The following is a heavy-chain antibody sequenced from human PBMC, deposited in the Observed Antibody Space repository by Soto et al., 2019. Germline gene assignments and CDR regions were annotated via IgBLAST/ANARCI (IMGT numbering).Heavy chain of an antibody. D-gene: IGHD5-12*01. V-gene: IGHV5-10-1*01. CDR3: ARRGYSGYEHIDY. CDR1: GYSFTSYW. CDR2: IDPSDSYT. J-gene: IGHJ4*02. Sequence: PGESLKISCNGSGYSFTSYWISWVRQMPGKGLEWMGRIDPSDSYTNYSPSFQGHVTISADKSISTAYLQWSSLKASDTAMYYCARRGYSGYEHIDYWGQGTLVTVSS.